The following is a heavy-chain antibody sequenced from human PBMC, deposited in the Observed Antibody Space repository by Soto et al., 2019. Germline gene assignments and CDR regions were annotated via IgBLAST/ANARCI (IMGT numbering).Heavy chain of an antibody. D-gene: IGHD5-18*01. CDR3: EKDIANKIQLDK. V-gene: IGHV3-9*01. Sequence: SXRLSCSSSVCTFYDSSSYLFRQTPGKGLEWVSGISGNSGNIGYADSVNGRFTISRENAKNYLYLQMESLRAEDSGLYYCEKDIANKIQLDKWGHGPLVNVYS. CDR2: ISGNSGNI. J-gene: IGHJ4*01. CDR1: VCTFYDSS.